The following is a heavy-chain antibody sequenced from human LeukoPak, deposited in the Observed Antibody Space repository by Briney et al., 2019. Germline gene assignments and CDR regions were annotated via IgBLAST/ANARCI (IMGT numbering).Heavy chain of an antibody. J-gene: IGHJ4*02. CDR2: ISGSGGST. CDR3: ANLLLWFEESQYYFDY. Sequence: GGSLRLSCAASGFTFSSYAMSWVRQAPGKGLEWVSAISGSGGSTYYADSVKGRFTISRDNSKNTLYLQMNSLRAEDTAVYYCANLLLWFEESQYYFDYWGQGTLVTVSS. V-gene: IGHV3-23*01. CDR1: GFTFSSYA. D-gene: IGHD3-10*01.